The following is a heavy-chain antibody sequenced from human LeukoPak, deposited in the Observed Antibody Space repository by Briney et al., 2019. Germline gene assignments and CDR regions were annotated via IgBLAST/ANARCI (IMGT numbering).Heavy chain of an antibody. D-gene: IGHD6-13*01. Sequence: SETLSLTCTVSGGSISSYYWSWIRQPAGKGLEWIGEINHSGSTNYNPSLKSRVTISVDTSKNQFSLKLSSVTAADTAVYYCARGGSVSSSWYTILYYFDYWGQGTLVTVSS. V-gene: IGHV4-34*01. CDR3: ARGGSVSSSWYTILYYFDY. CDR1: GGSISSYY. CDR2: INHSGST. J-gene: IGHJ4*02.